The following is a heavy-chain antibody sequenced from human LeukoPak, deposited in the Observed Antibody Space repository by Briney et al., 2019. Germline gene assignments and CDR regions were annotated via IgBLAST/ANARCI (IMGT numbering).Heavy chain of an antibody. V-gene: IGHV3-23*01. Sequence: PGGSLRLSCAASGSTFSNYWMHWVRQAPGKGLEWVSAISGSGGSTYYADSVKGRFTISRDNSKNTLYLQMNSLRAEDTAVYYCANPAGYSSWNYDYWGQGTLVTVSS. CDR2: ISGSGGST. D-gene: IGHD6-13*01. CDR1: GSTFSNYW. CDR3: ANPAGYSSWNYDY. J-gene: IGHJ4*02.